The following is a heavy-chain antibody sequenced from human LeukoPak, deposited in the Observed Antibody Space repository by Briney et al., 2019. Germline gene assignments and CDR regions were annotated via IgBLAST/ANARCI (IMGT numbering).Heavy chain of an antibody. V-gene: IGHV4-61*02. CDR2: IYTSGST. CDR3: ATGDGYNSFDY. Sequence: SETLSLTCTVSGGSISGSTYYWSWIRQPAGKGLEWIGRIYTSGSTNYNSSLKSRVTMSVDTSKNQVSLKLSSVTAADTAVYYCATGDGYNSFDYWGQGTLVTVSS. J-gene: IGHJ4*02. CDR1: GGSISGSTYY. D-gene: IGHD5-24*01.